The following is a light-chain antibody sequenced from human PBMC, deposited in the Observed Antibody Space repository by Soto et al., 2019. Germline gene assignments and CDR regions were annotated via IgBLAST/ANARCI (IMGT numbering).Light chain of an antibody. J-gene: IGKJ5*01. V-gene: IGKV3-20*01. CDR1: QSVSSSY. CDR2: GAS. Sequence: IVLTQSPCTLSLSTGERATLSCRASQSVSSSYLAWYQQKPGQAPRLLIYGASSRATGIPDRFSGSGSGTDFTLTISRLEPEDFAVYYCQQYGSLIAFGQGTRLEIK. CDR3: QQYGSLIA.